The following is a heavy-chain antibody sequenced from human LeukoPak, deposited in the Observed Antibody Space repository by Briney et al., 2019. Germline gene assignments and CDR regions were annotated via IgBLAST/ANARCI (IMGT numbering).Heavy chain of an antibody. CDR3: ARGAPFGLAAAGLYAFDI. J-gene: IGHJ3*02. V-gene: IGHV1-69*13. CDR1: GGTFSSYA. Sequence: ASVKVSCKASGGTFSSYAISWVRQAPGQGLEWMGGIIPIFGTANYAQKFQGRVTITADESTSTAYMELSSLRSEDTAVYYCARGAPFGLAAAGLYAFDIWGQGTMVTVSS. D-gene: IGHD6-13*01. CDR2: IIPIFGTA.